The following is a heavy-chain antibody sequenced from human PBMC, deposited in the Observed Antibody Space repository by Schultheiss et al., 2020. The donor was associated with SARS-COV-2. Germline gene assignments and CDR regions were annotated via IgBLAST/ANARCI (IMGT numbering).Heavy chain of an antibody. J-gene: IGHJ6*03. CDR1: GYSFTSYW. D-gene: IGHD4-17*01. CDR3: ARQATVTIPYYYYYYYMDV. CDR2: IYPGDSDT. V-gene: IGHV5-51*01. Sequence: GGSLRLSCKGSGYSFTSYWIGWVRQMPGKGLEWMGSIYPGDSDTRYSPSFQGQVTISADKSISTAYLQWSSLKASDTAMYYCARQATVTIPYYYYYYYMDVWGKGTTVTVSS.